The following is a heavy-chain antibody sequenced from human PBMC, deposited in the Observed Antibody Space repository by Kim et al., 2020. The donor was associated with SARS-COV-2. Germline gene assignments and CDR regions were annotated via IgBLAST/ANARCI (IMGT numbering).Heavy chain of an antibody. V-gene: IGHV4-31*03. CDR1: GGSISSGGYY. CDR2: IYYSGST. J-gene: IGHJ3*02. CDR3: ASRTRITIFGVVGKDAFDI. D-gene: IGHD3-3*01. Sequence: SETLSLTCTVSGGSISSGGYYWSWIRQHPGKGLEWIGYIYYSGSTYYNPSLKSRVTISVDTSKNQFSLKLSSVTAADTAVYYCASRTRITIFGVVGKDAFDIWGQGTMVTVSS.